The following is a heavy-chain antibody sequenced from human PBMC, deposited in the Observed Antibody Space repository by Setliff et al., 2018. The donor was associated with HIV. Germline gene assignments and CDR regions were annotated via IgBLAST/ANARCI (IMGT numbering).Heavy chain of an antibody. Sequence: SETLSLTCTVSGDSISSSYWSWIRQPPGKGLEWIGYIYHSVSTNYNPSLKSRVTISLDTSKNQFSLKLSSVTAADTAVYYCARGLVGVIITLNWFDSWGQGTLVTVSS. D-gene: IGHD3-10*01. CDR2: IYHSVST. V-gene: IGHV4-59*01. J-gene: IGHJ5*01. CDR3: ARGLVGVIITLNWFDS. CDR1: GDSISSSY.